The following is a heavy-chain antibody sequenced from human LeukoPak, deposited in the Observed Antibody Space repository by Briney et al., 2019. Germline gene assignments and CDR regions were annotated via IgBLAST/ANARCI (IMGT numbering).Heavy chain of an antibody. Sequence: ASVKVSCKASGYTFTSYDINGVRQATGQGLEWMGWMNPNSGNTGYAQKFHGRVTITRNTSISTAYMELSSLRSEDTAVYYCARGVTGDSGYSSGTATSPGDFDYWGQGTLVTVSS. J-gene: IGHJ4*02. V-gene: IGHV1-8*03. CDR2: MNPNSGNT. CDR1: GYTFTSYD. CDR3: ARGVTGDSGYSSGTATSPGDFDY. D-gene: IGHD6-19*01.